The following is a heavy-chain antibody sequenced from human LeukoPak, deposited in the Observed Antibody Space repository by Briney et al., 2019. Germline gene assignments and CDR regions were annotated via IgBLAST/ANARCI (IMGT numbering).Heavy chain of an antibody. V-gene: IGHV3-23*01. J-gene: IGHJ4*02. CDR3: AKESDSRGYFDY. CDR1: GFTFSNYA. CDR2: ISGSGGSR. D-gene: IGHD3-22*01. Sequence: PGASLRLSCAASGFTFSNYAMSWVRQAPGKGLEWVSHISGSGGSRYYPDSVKGRFTISRDNSKNTLYLQMNSLTAEDMAVYYCAKESDSRGYFDYWGQGTLVTVSS.